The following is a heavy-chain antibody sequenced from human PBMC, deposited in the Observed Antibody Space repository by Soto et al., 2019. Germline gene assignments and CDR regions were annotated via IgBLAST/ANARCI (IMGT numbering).Heavy chain of an antibody. CDR1: GGSFDDFY. J-gene: IGHJ6*02. CDR2: ISHDGGT. CDR3: ARGQLVWYGDLSPYHRDMDV. Sequence: QVQLQQWGAGLLRPSETLSLTCAFYGGSFDDFYWSWVRQSPGKGLEWVGEISHDGGTNYTPSIASRVSIAVDTSKNQFSLHLRSVTAADTGLYYCARGQLVWYGDLSPYHRDMDVWGQGTTVTVSS. D-gene: IGHD3-10*01. V-gene: IGHV4-34*02.